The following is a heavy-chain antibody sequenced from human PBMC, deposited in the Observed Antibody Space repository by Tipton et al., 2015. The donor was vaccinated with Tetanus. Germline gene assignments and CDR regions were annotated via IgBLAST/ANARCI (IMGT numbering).Heavy chain of an antibody. CDR1: GGSVSSGSYY. D-gene: IGHD1-26*01. Sequence: TLSLTCTVSGGSVSSGSYYWSWIRQPPGKGLEWIGYIYYSGSTHYNPSLKSRVTISLDTSKNQFSLRLTSVTAADTAVYYCARDIEEVGATKYFDYWGQGTLVTVSS. CDR3: ARDIEEVGATKYFDY. V-gene: IGHV4-61*01. CDR2: IYYSGST. J-gene: IGHJ4*02.